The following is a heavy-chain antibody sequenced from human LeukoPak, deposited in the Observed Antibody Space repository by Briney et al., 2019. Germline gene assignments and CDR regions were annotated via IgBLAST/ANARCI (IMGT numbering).Heavy chain of an antibody. V-gene: IGHV4-59*11. Sequence: SDTLSLTCTVSGASISSHYWTWIRQPPGKALEWIGYIYHSGGTTYKPSLKSRVTISVDTSDNQVSLRLTSVTAADTAVYYCARVGSYDSSGYYFTGWGQGTPVTVSS. CDR1: GASISSHY. CDR3: ARVGSYDSSGYYFTG. D-gene: IGHD3-22*01. CDR2: IYHSGGT. J-gene: IGHJ4*02.